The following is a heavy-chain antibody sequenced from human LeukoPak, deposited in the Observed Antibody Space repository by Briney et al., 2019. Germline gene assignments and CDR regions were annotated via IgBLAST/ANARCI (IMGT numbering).Heavy chain of an antibody. CDR3: ARGPYAYYYGPHMYYIDY. D-gene: IGHD3-10*01. V-gene: IGHV4-39*01. CDR2: IYYSGST. Sequence: PSETLSLTCTVSGGSISSSSYYWGWIRQPPGKGLEWIGSIYYSGSTNYTPSLKSRVTIFVETSKKQFSLKLSSVTAADTAVYYCARGPYAYYYGPHMYYIDYWGQGTLVIVSS. CDR1: GGSISSSSYY. J-gene: IGHJ4*02.